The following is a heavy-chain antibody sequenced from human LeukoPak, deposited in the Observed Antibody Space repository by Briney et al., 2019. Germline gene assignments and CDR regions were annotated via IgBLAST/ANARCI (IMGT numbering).Heavy chain of an antibody. Sequence: SETLSLTCTVSGGSISSGDYYWSWIRQPPGRGLEWIGYIYYSGSTYYNPSLKSRVTISVDTSKNQFSLKLSSVTAADTAVYYCARGGGMATITFDYWGQGTLVTVSS. CDR2: IYYSGST. CDR1: GGSISSGDYY. V-gene: IGHV4-30-4*01. J-gene: IGHJ4*02. CDR3: ARGGGMATITFDY. D-gene: IGHD5-24*01.